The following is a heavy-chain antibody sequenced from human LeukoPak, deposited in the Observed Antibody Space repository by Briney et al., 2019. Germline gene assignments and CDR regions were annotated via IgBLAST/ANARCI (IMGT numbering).Heavy chain of an antibody. V-gene: IGHV3-7*01. Sequence: GGSLRLSCASSGFTFRSYWKTWDRPSPGKGLEGVANIKQDGSEKHHADSVKGRFTISRDNAKDSLYLEMNSLRAEDTAVYYCARGGQAGTGDYWGQGTLVTVSS. CDR1: GFTFRSYW. CDR2: IKQDGSEK. J-gene: IGHJ4*02. CDR3: ARGGQAGTGDY. D-gene: IGHD3-10*01.